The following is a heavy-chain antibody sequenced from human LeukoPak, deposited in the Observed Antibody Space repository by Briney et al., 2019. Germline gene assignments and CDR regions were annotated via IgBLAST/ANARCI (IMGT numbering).Heavy chain of an antibody. J-gene: IGHJ4*02. CDR3: ARVIGAAPYYFDY. D-gene: IGHD2/OR15-2a*01. CDR1: GASISSASYY. Sequence: SETLSLTCTVSGASISSASYYWSWIRQPPGKRLEWIGHIYYSGSTNYNLSLKSRLTISLDTSKNQFSPNLSSVTAADTAVYYCARVIGAAPYYFDYWGQGTLVTVSS. CDR2: IYYSGST. V-gene: IGHV4-61*01.